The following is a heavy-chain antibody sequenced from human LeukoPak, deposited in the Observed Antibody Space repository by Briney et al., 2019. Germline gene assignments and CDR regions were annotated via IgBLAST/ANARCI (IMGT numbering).Heavy chain of an antibody. D-gene: IGHD3-3*01. CDR1: GFTFSSYA. CDR2: IGGSGGTT. V-gene: IGHV3-23*01. CDR3: AKISGSNFWSGTFDY. Sequence: PGGSLRLSCAASGFTFSSYAMSWVRQAPGKGLEWVSAIGGSGGTTYYADSVKGRFTISRDNSKNTLYLQMNSLRAEDTAVYYCAKISGSNFWSGTFDYWGQGTLVTVSS. J-gene: IGHJ4*02.